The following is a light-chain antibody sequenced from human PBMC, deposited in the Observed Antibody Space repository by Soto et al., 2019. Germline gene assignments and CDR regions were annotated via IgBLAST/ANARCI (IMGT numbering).Light chain of an antibody. Sequence: DIQLTQSPSFLSASVGDRVTITCRASQDISNYLAWYQQKPGKAPKFLIYATSTFQSGVPSRFSGSGSGTDFTLTISSLQPEDFATYYCQQVNSYPLTFGGGTKVEIK. J-gene: IGKJ4*01. CDR3: QQVNSYPLT. V-gene: IGKV1-9*01. CDR1: QDISNY. CDR2: ATS.